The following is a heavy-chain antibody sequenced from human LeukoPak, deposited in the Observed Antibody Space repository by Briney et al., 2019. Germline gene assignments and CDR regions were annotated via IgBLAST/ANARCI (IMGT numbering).Heavy chain of an antibody. Sequence: PGGSLRLSCAASGVTFSSYAMHWVRQAPGKGLEWVALISYDGSNKYYADSVKGRFTISRDNSKNMVYLQMNSLRAEDTAVYYCAMGTFGDPLALWGQGTLVTVSP. CDR1: GVTFSSYA. D-gene: IGHD3-10*01. CDR3: AMGTFGDPLAL. J-gene: IGHJ4*02. V-gene: IGHV3-30*14. CDR2: ISYDGSNK.